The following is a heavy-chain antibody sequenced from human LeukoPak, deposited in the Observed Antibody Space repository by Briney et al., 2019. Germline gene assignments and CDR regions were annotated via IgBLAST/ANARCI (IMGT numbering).Heavy chain of an antibody. CDR3: SRDLYFGSGSYGH. CDR2: INPISGGK. CDR1: GYSFTCNY. J-gene: IGHJ4*02. Sequence: GASVKVSCKASGYSFTCNYIHWVRQAPGQGLEWMGWINPISGGKYFAQNFQDRVTLTRDTSISTAYMELSSLRSDDTAVYYCSRDLYFGSGSYGHWGQGTLVTVSS. V-gene: IGHV1-2*02. D-gene: IGHD3-10*01.